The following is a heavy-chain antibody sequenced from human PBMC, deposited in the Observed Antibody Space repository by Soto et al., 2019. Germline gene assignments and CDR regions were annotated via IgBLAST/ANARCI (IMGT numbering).Heavy chain of an antibody. V-gene: IGHV1-2*02. CDR3: ARDFTTRSYGVDV. D-gene: IGHD3-10*01. Sequence: QAQLVQSGAEVKKPGASVKVSCKASGYTFTGAYIHWVRQAPGQGLEWMGCINPNSGGTEFAQKLQGRVTVTRDTSITTVYMEMNRLRSDDTGVYYCARDFTTRSYGVDVWGQGTAVTVSS. J-gene: IGHJ6*02. CDR2: INPNSGGT. CDR1: GYTFTGAY.